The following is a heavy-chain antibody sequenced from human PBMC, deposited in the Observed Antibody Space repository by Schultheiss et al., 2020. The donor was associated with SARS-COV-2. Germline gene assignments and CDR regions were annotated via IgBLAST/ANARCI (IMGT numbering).Heavy chain of an antibody. CDR3: ARRVTTVVTPNSGAFDI. D-gene: IGHD4-23*01. Sequence: GESLKISCKGSGYSFTSYWIGWVRQMPGKGLEWMGIIYPGDSDTRYSPSFQGQVTISADKSISTAYLQWSSLKASDTAMYYCARRVTTVVTPNSGAFDIWGQGTMVTVSS. CDR1: GYSFTSYW. J-gene: IGHJ3*02. CDR2: IYPGDSDT. V-gene: IGHV5-51*01.